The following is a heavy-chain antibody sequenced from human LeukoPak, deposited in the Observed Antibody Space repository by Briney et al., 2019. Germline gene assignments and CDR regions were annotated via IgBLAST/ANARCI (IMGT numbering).Heavy chain of an antibody. J-gene: IGHJ4*02. CDR3: AREPGIAGRYYFDY. CDR1: GYTFTSYY. CDR2: INPSGGST. D-gene: IGHD6-13*01. V-gene: IGHV1-46*01. Sequence: ASVKVSCKASGYTFTSYYMHWVRQAPGQGLEWMGIINPSGGSTSYAEKFQGRVTMTRDMSTSTVHMELSSLRSEDTAVYYCAREPGIAGRYYFDYWGQGPLVTVSS.